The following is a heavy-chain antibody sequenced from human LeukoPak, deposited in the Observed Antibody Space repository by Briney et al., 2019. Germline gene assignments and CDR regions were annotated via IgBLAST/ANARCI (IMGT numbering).Heavy chain of an antibody. CDR1: GGSISSYY. D-gene: IGHD3-22*01. V-gene: IGHV4-34*01. CDR3: ARDSSGYYPFDY. Sequence: SETLSLTCAVYGGSISSYYWSWIRQPPGKGLEWIGEINHSGSTNYNPSLKSRVTISVDTSKNQFSLKLSSVTAADTAVYYCARDSSGYYPFDYWGQGTLVTVSS. J-gene: IGHJ4*02. CDR2: INHSGST.